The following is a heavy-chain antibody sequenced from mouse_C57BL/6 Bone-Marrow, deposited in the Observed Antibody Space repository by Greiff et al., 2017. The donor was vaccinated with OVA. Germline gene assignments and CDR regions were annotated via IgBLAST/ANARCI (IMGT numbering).Heavy chain of an antibody. D-gene: IGHD1-1*01. CDR2: IDPSDSYT. Sequence: QVQLQQSGPELVKPGASVKISCKASGYAFSSSWMNWVKQRPGKGLEWIGEIDPSDSYTNYNQKFKGKSTLTVDKSSSTAYMQLSSLTSEDSAVYYCVVAMDYWGQGTTLTVSS. CDR3: VVAMDY. V-gene: IGHV1-69*01. CDR1: GYAFSSSW. J-gene: IGHJ2*01.